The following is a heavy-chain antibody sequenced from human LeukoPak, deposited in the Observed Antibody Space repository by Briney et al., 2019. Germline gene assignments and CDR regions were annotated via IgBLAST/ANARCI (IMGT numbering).Heavy chain of an antibody. Sequence: SQTLSLTCTVSGGSISSGDYYWSWIRQPPGKGLEWIGYIYYSGSTYYNPSLKSRVTISVDTSKNQFSLKLSSVTAADTAVYYCARDRAGMATTRLDYWGQGTLVTVSS. CDR1: GGSISSGDYY. V-gene: IGHV4-30-4*01. CDR3: ARDRAGMATTRLDY. D-gene: IGHD5-24*01. J-gene: IGHJ4*02. CDR2: IYYSGST.